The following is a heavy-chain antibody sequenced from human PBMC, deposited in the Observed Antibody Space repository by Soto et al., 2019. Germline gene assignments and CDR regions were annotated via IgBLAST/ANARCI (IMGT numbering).Heavy chain of an antibody. CDR1: GFTFSSYS. Sequence: WSLRLSCAASGFTFSSYSMNWVRQAPGKGLEWVSSISSSSSYIYYADSVKGRFTISRDNAKNSLYLQMNSLRAEDTAVYYCARFPGTTVIPYNWFDPWGQGTLVTVSS. CDR2: ISSSSSYI. CDR3: ARFPGTTVIPYNWFDP. V-gene: IGHV3-21*01. J-gene: IGHJ5*02. D-gene: IGHD4-17*01.